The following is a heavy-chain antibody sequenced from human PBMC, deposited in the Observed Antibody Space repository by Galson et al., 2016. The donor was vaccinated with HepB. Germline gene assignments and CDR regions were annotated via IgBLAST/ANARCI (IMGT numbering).Heavy chain of an antibody. CDR1: GGSIRSYY. D-gene: IGHD2-21*02. J-gene: IGHJ4*02. CDR3: ARVETGFQIY. Sequence: SETLSLTCTVSGGSIRSYYCSWIRQPPGKGPEWIGYIYYSGSTKYNPSLKSRVTISVDESKNQFSLELNSVTAADTAVYYCARVETGFQIYWGQGILVTVSS. CDR2: IYYSGST. V-gene: IGHV4-59*12.